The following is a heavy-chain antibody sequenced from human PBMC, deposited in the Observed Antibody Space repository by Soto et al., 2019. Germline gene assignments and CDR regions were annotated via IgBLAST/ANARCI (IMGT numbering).Heavy chain of an antibody. D-gene: IGHD3-22*01. CDR2: IFPRDSDT. Sequence: GESLKISCEASGYNFMTYWVGWVRQMPGKGLEWMGIIFPRDSDTRYSPSFRGLVTISADKSINTAYLQWSSLMPSDTAMYYCVRSYCDAAGYFYDVDSWGQGTLVTVSS. CDR3: VRSYCDAAGYFYDVDS. V-gene: IGHV5-51*01. CDR1: GYNFMTYW. J-gene: IGHJ4*02.